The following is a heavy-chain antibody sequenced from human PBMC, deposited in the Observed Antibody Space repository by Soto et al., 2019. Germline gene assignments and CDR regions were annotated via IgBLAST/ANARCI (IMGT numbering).Heavy chain of an antibody. CDR2: INPSGGST. Sequence: ASVKVSCKASGYTFTSYYMHWVRQAPGQGLEWMGIINPSGGSTSYAQKIQGRVTITRDTSTSTVLMELSSLRSEDTAVYYFARKKKYYYDSSGCHNYFDYWGQGTLVTVSS. CDR1: GYTFTSYY. CDR3: ARKKKYYYDSSGCHNYFDY. V-gene: IGHV1-46*01. D-gene: IGHD3-22*01. J-gene: IGHJ4*02.